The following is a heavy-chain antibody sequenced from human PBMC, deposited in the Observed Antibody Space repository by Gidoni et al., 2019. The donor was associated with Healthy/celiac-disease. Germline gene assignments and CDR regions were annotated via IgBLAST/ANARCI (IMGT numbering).Heavy chain of an antibody. D-gene: IGHD3-16*02. Sequence: EVQLVESGGGLVKPGGSLRLSCAASGFTFSSYSMNWVRQAPGKGLEWVSSISSSSSYIYYADSVKGRFTISRDNAKNSLYLQMNSLRAEDTAVYYCARDQSITRRLGELSFFDYWGQGTLVTVSS. CDR3: ARDQSITRRLGELSFFDY. J-gene: IGHJ4*02. V-gene: IGHV3-21*01. CDR2: ISSSSSYI. CDR1: GFTFSSYS.